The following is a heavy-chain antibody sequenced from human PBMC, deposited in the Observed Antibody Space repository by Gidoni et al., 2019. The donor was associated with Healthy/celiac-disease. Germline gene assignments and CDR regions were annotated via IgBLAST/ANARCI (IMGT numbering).Heavy chain of an antibody. V-gene: IGHV3-30*18. CDR2: ISDDGSNK. CDR1: GFTFSSYG. Sequence: QVQLVESGGGVVQPGRSLRLSCAASGFTFSSYGMHWVRQAPGKGLEWVAVISDDGSNKYYADSVKGRFTISRDNSKNTLYLQMNSLRAEDTAVYYCAKDPYSYGLNWFDPWGQGTLVTVSS. D-gene: IGHD5-18*01. CDR3: AKDPYSYGLNWFDP. J-gene: IGHJ5*02.